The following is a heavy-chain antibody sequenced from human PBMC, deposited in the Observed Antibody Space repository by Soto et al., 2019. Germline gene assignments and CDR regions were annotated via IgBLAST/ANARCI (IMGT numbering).Heavy chain of an antibody. CDR1: GGSISSSSYY. V-gene: IGHV4-39*01. J-gene: IGHJ6*02. CDR3: VRQIKSYYYGMDV. CDR2: IYYSGST. Sequence: PSETLSLTCTVSGGSISSSSYYWGWIRQPPGKGLEWIGSIYYSGSTYYNPSLKSRVTISVDTSKNQFSLKLSSVTAADTAVYYCVRQIKSYYYGMDVWGQGTTVTV.